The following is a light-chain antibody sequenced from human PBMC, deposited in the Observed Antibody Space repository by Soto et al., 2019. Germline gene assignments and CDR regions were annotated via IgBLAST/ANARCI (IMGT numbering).Light chain of an antibody. J-gene: IGKJ1*01. Sequence: DIQMTQSPSSLSASVGDRVTITCRASQDISNYLAWYQQKPGKVPKLLIYGASSLHSGVPSRFGGSGSGTDFTLTISSLQPEDFATYFCQQSYSNPRTFGQGTKVDIK. CDR2: GAS. CDR1: QDISNY. CDR3: QQSYSNPRT. V-gene: IGKV1-39*01.